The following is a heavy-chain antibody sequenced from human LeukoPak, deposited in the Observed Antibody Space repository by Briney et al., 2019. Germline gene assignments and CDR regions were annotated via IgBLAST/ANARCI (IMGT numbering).Heavy chain of an antibody. CDR1: GVSINSHY. V-gene: IGHV4-4*09. CDR3: VVSPNQDFYDY. J-gene: IGHJ4*02. Sequence: SETLSLTCTVSGVSINSHYLNWIRQPPGKGLEWIGYIYGSGRTNYNPSLKSRVTMSVDTSKSQFSLNLKSLTAADTAVYYCVVSPNQDFYDYWARDPWSPSRQ. CDR2: IYGSGRT.